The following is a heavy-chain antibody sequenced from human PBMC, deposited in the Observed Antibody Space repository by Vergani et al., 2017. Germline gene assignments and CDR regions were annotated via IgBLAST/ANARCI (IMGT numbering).Heavy chain of an antibody. D-gene: IGHD3-3*01. CDR2: ISSSSSTI. Sequence: EVQLVESGGGLVQPGGSLRLSCAASGFTFSSYSMNWVRQAPGKGLEWVSYISSSSSTIYYADSVKGRFTISRDNAKNSLYLQMNSLRAEDTAVYYCARANYDFWSGSNYYYYYMDVWGK. J-gene: IGHJ6*03. CDR3: ARANYDFWSGSNYYYYYMDV. CDR1: GFTFSSYS. V-gene: IGHV3-48*01.